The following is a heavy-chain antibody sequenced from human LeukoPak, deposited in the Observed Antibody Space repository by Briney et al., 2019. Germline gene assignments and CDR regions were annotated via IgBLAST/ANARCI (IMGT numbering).Heavy chain of an antibody. Sequence: PSETLSLTCTVSGGSISSYYWSWIRQPPGKGLEWIGYIYYSGSTNYNPSLKDRVTISVDTSKNQFSLKLSSVTAADTAMYYCARVLAYCGGDCRDAFDIWGQGTMVTVSS. D-gene: IGHD2-21*02. CDR2: IYYSGST. V-gene: IGHV4-59*01. CDR3: ARVLAYCGGDCRDAFDI. J-gene: IGHJ3*02. CDR1: GGSISSYY.